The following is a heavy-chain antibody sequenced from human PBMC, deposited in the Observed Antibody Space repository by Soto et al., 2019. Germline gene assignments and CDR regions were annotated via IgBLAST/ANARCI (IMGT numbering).Heavy chain of an antibody. CDR3: ARHRVEMASEIAY. V-gene: IGHV5-51*01. CDR2: IYPCDSDT. CDR1: GYSFTSYW. J-gene: IGHJ4*02. Sequence: VDSLKISCKCSGYSFTSYWIGWVRQMPGKGLEWMGIIYPCDSDTRYSPSFQGQVTISADKSISTAYLQWSSLKASDTSMYYCARHRVEMASEIAYWGQGTLVTVSS. D-gene: IGHD2-2*01.